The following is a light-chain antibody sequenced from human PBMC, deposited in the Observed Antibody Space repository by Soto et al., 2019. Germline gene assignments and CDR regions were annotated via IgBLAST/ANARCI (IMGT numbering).Light chain of an antibody. CDR3: MQGTRWPWT. J-gene: IGKJ1*01. Sequence: VMTQSPLSLPVTPGQPASISCRSSESLLYGDGNTYLSWFQQRPGQSPRRLIYKVSNRDSGVPDRFSGSGSGTDFTLNISRVEAEDVGVYYCMQGTRWPWTFGQGTKVEIK. CDR1: ESLLYGDGNTY. V-gene: IGKV2-30*01. CDR2: KVS.